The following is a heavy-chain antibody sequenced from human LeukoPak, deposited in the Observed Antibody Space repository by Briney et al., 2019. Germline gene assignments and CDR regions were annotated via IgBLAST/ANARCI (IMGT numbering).Heavy chain of an antibody. CDR1: GYTLTEFS. Sequence: ASVKVSCKVSGYTLTEFSMHWVRQAPGKGLEWMGGFDPEDGETIYAQELQGRVTMTRDMSTSTVYMELSSLRSEDTAVYYCARVTGPNSSGYSPSLLSLDYWGQGTLVTVSS. J-gene: IGHJ4*02. CDR2: FDPEDGET. V-gene: IGHV1-24*01. CDR3: ARVTGPNSSGYSPSLLSLDY. D-gene: IGHD3-22*01.